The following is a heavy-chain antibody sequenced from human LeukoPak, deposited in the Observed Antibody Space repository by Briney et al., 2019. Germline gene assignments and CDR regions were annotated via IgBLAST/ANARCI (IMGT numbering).Heavy chain of an antibody. Sequence: ASVKVSCKASGYTFTSYGISWVRQAPGQGLEWMGWISAYNGDTNYAQKLHGRVTMTTDTSTSTAYLELRSLRSDDTAVYYCARAIVGATYYFDFWGQGTLVTVSS. CDR2: ISAYNGDT. CDR1: GYTFTSYG. CDR3: ARAIVGATYYFDF. D-gene: IGHD1-26*01. J-gene: IGHJ4*02. V-gene: IGHV1-18*01.